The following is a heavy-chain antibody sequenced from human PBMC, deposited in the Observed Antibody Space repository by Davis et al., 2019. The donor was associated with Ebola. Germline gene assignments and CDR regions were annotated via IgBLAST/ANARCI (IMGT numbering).Heavy chain of an antibody. J-gene: IGHJ4*02. CDR1: GFTFSSYW. CDR2: INSDGSST. CDR3: VKGGWQQYFDY. V-gene: IGHV3-74*01. D-gene: IGHD6-13*01. Sequence: HTGGSLRLSCAASGFTFSSYWMHWVRQAPGKGLVWVSRINSDGSSTSYADSVKGRFTISRDNAKNTLYLQMNSLRADDTAVYYCVKGGWQQYFDYWGQGTLVTVSS.